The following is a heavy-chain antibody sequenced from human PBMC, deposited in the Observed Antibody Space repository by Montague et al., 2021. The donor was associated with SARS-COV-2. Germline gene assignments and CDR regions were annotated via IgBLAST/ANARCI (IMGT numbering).Heavy chain of an antibody. CDR1: GFTFDDYA. V-gene: IGHV3-9*01. CDR2: ISWNIGSI. Sequence: SLRLSCAASGFTFDDYAMHWVRQAPGKGLEWVSGISWNIGSIGXXXSVKGRFTISRDNAKNSLYLQLNSLRAEATALYYCALPQELGFDYWGQGTLVTVSS. J-gene: IGHJ4*02. CDR3: ALPQELGFDY. D-gene: IGHD7-27*01.